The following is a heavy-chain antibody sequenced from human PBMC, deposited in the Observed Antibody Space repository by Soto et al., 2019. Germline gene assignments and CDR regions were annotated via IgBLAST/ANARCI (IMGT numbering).Heavy chain of an antibody. CDR2: ISGRGGRT. D-gene: IGHD1-1*01. V-gene: IGHV3-23*01. CDR3: ARTVGQPRNWFAP. Sequence: GGSLRLSCAASGFTFSSYAMSWVRQAPGKGLEGVSAISGRGGRTYYADSVKGRFTISRDNSNNTLYLQMGSLRAEDMAVYYCARTVGQPRNWFAPWGQGTLVNVSS. J-gene: IGHJ5*02. CDR1: GFTFSSYA.